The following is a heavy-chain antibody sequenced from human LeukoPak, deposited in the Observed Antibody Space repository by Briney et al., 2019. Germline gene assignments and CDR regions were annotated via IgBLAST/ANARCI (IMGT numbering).Heavy chain of an antibody. V-gene: IGHV3-7*01. J-gene: IGHJ4*02. CDR2: MKEDGSEK. D-gene: IGHD6-6*01. CDR1: GFTFSSYW. CDR3: ARYTRSSGGDY. Sequence: GGSLRLSCVASGFTFSSYWMSWLRQAPGKGLEWVANMKEDGSEKYYVDSVKGRFTVSRDNAKNSMYLQMNSLRAEDTAVYYCARYTRSSGGDYWGQGTLVTVSS.